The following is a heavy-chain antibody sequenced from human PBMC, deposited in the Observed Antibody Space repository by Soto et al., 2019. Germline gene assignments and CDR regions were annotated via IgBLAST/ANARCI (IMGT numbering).Heavy chain of an antibody. CDR2: INYSGST. D-gene: IGHD3-16*02. CDR3: ARGYYDYVWGSYRRISSPGSNFDY. V-gene: IGHV4-39*07. CDR1: GGSISSSSYY. Sequence: SETLSLTCTVSGGSISSSSYYWGWIRQPPGKGLEWIGRINYSGSTNYNPSLKSRVTISVDTSKNQFSLKLSSVTAADRAVYYCARGYYDYVWGSYRRISSPGSNFDYWGQGTLVTVSS. J-gene: IGHJ4*02.